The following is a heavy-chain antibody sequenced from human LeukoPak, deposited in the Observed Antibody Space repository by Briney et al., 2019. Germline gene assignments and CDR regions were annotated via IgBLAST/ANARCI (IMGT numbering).Heavy chain of an antibody. CDR1: GGTFSSYA. D-gene: IGHD5-12*01. J-gene: IGHJ4*02. CDR2: IIPIFGTA. V-gene: IGHV1-69*05. Sequence: ASVKVSCKASGGTFSSYAISWVRQAPGQRLEWMGGIIPIFGTANYAQKFQGRVTITTDESTSTAYMELSSLRSEDTAVYYCAREGGPDRSGGYEDYWGQGTLVTVSS. CDR3: AREGGPDRSGGYEDY.